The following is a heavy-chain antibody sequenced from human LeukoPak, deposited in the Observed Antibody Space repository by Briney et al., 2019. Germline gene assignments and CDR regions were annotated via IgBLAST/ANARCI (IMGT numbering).Heavy chain of an antibody. V-gene: IGHV3-9*01. CDR3: AKDGGAMYWYFDL. CDR1: GFTFDDYA. J-gene: IGHJ2*01. D-gene: IGHD1-26*01. CDR2: ISWNSGSI. Sequence: GGSLRLSCAASGFTFDDYAMHWVRQAPGRGLEWVSGISWNSGSIGYADSVKGRFTISRDNAKNSLYLQMNSLRAEDTALYYCAKDGGAMYWYFDLWGRGTLVTVSS.